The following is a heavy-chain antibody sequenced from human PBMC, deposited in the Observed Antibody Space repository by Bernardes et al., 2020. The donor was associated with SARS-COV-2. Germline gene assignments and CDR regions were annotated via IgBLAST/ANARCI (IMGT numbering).Heavy chain of an antibody. CDR2: IYYSGST. D-gene: IGHD3-3*01. J-gene: IGHJ5*02. CDR3: ARQFRISYYDFWSGYITTSTRKTKYNWFDP. V-gene: IGHV4-39*01. CDR1: GGSISSSSYY. Sequence: SEPLSLTCTVSGGSISSSSYYWGWLRQPPGKGLEWIGSIYYSGSTYYNPSLKSRVTISVDTSKNQFSLKLSSVTAADTAVYYCARQFRISYYDFWSGYITTSTRKTKYNWFDPWGQGTLVTVSS.